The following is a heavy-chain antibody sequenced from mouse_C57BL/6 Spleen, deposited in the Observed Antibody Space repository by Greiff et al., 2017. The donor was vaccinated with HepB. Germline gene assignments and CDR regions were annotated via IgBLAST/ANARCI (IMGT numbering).Heavy chain of an antibody. J-gene: IGHJ1*03. CDR2: ISYDGSN. V-gene: IGHV3-6*01. Sequence: EVKLMESGPGLVKPSQSLSLTCSVTGYSITSGYYWNWIRQFPGNKLEWMGYISYDGSNNYNPSLKNRITITRDTSKNQFFLKLNSVTTEDTATYYCASYYGYDGDWYFDVWGTGTTVTVSS. CDR3: ASYYGYDGDWYFDV. CDR1: GYSITSGYY. D-gene: IGHD2-2*01.